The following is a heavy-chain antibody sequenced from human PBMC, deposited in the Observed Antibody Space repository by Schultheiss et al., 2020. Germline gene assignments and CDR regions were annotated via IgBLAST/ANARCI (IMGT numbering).Heavy chain of an antibody. CDR1: GFTFSSYA. D-gene: IGHD3-22*01. V-gene: IGHV3-30*04. CDR2: ILYDEKKK. CDR3: AREQRITMIVVVITTPSDAFDI. J-gene: IGHJ3*02. Sequence: GGSLRLSCAASGFTFSSYALHWVRQAPGKGLEWVAVILYDEKKKYYVDSVKGRFTISRDNAKNSLYLQMNSLRAEDTAVYYCAREQRITMIVVVITTPSDAFDIWGQGTMVTVSS.